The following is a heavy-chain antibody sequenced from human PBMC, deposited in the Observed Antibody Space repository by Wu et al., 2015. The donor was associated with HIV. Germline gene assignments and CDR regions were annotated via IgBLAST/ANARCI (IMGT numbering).Heavy chain of an antibody. J-gene: IGHJ6*03. CDR3: AAVRGDYDYYFYMDV. CDR2: VNPENGKR. CDR1: GYSLTELS. D-gene: IGHD2-21*02. V-gene: IGHV1-24*01. Sequence: QLVQSGPEVKKPGASVKVSCRVSGYSLTELSMHWVRQAPGKGLEWMGGVNPENGKRIYAQQFQGRVTMSEDTSIDTAYMELSSLRSEDTAVYYCAAVRGDYDYYFYMDVWGKGTTVTVSS.